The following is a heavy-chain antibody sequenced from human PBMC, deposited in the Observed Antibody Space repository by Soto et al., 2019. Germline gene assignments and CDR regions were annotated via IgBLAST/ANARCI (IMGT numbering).Heavy chain of an antibody. V-gene: IGHV3-11*05. CDR2: ISSSSSYT. D-gene: IGHD2-15*01. Sequence: AGGSLTLSCAASGFTFSDYYMSWIRQAPGKGLEWVSYISSSSSYTNYADTVKGRFTISRDNAKNSLYLQMNSLRAEDTAVYYCAREYCSGGSCYSSVDYWGHGTLVTVSS. CDR3: AREYCSGGSCYSSVDY. CDR1: GFTFSDYY. J-gene: IGHJ4*01.